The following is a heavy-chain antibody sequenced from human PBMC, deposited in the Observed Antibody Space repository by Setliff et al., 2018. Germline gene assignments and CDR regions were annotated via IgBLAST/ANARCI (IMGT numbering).Heavy chain of an antibody. J-gene: IGHJ3*02. CDR1: GGSISSGTYY. CDR2: IHQRGRT. D-gene: IGHD3-3*01. Sequence: SETLSLTCTVSGGSISSGTYYWGWIRQSPGKGLEWLATIHQRGRTYYDPSLNSRVTISLDTSKNHFSLKLRSVTAEDSAVYYCASPGRDNLDSPFDAFDIWGQGTKVTVSS. V-gene: IGHV4-39*02. CDR3: ASPGRDNLDSPFDAFDI.